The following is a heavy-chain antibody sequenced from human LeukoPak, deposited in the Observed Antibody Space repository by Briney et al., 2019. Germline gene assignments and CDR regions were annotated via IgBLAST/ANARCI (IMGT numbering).Heavy chain of an antibody. V-gene: IGHV3-30*04. Sequence: GGSLRLSCAASGFTFSSYAMHWVRQAPGKGLEWVAVISYDGSNKYYADSVKGRFTISRDNSKNTLYLQMNSLRAEDTAVYYCARTLLAAAGHYYGMDVWGQGTTVTVSS. CDR2: ISYDGSNK. CDR1: GFTFSSYA. D-gene: IGHD6-13*01. J-gene: IGHJ6*02. CDR3: ARTLLAAAGHYYGMDV.